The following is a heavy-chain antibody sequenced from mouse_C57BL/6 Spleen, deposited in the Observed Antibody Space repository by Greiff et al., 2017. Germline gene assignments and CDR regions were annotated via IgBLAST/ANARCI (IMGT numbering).Heavy chain of an antibody. Sequence: QVQLKQPGAELVKPGASVKLSCKASGYTFTSYWMHWVKQRPGRGLEWIGRIDPNSGGTKYNEKFKSKATLTVDKPSSTAYMQLSSLTSEDSAVYYCARWGPILENWFAYWGQGTLVTVSA. CDR2: IDPNSGGT. D-gene: IGHD1-1*01. CDR3: ARWGPILENWFAY. CDR1: GYTFTSYW. J-gene: IGHJ3*01. V-gene: IGHV1-72*01.